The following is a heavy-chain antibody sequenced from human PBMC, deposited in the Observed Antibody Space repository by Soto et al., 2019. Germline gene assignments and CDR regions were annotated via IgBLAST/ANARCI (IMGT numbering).Heavy chain of an antibody. V-gene: IGHV4-59*01. CDR1: GSSITSYY. J-gene: IGHJ5*02. Sequence: SETLSLTCTVSGSSITSYYWSWIRQPPGKGLEWIGYIYYRGNTNYNPSLKSRVTISLDKSKSQFSLRLISVTAADTAVYYCTREQSDDNYFDPWGHGTLVTVSS. CDR3: TREQSDDNYFDP. D-gene: IGHD6-19*01. CDR2: IYYRGNT.